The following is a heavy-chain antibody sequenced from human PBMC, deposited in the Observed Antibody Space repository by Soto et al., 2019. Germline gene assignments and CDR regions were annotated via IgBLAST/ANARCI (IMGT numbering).Heavy chain of an antibody. Sequence: SETLSLTCTVSGGSISSYYWTWIRQTPGKGMEWIGYVYYTGTTNYNPSLKSRVTISLDTAKSQFSLKLNSVTAADTAVYYCARGFEMATIYYYYGMDVWGQGTTVTVSS. CDR3: ARGFEMATIYYYYGMDV. CDR2: VYYTGTT. J-gene: IGHJ6*02. D-gene: IGHD5-12*01. CDR1: GGSISSYY. V-gene: IGHV4-59*01.